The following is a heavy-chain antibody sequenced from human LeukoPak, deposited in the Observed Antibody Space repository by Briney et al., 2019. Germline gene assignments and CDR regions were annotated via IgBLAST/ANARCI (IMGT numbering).Heavy chain of an antibody. Sequence: GGSLRLSCAASGFTFSSYSMNWVRQAPGKGLEWVANIKQDGSDQYYVDSVKGRFTISRDNAKNSLCLQMNSLRAEDTSVYYCARVTGSNRAFDIWGQGTMVTVSS. CDR3: ARVTGSNRAFDI. CDR1: GFTFSSYS. D-gene: IGHD3-10*01. V-gene: IGHV3-7*01. J-gene: IGHJ3*02. CDR2: IKQDGSDQ.